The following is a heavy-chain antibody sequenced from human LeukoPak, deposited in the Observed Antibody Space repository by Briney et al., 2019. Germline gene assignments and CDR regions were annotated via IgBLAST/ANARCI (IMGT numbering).Heavy chain of an antibody. Sequence: QPGGSLRLSCAASGFTFSSYAMSWVRQAPGKGLEWVSAISDSYGSTYYIDSAKGRFTISRDNSKNTLYLQMNSLRAEDTAVYYCAKGRTYTLTNMDVWGKGTTVTVSS. V-gene: IGHV3-23*01. D-gene: IGHD1-14*01. CDR2: ISDSYGST. J-gene: IGHJ6*03. CDR1: GFTFSSYA. CDR3: AKGRTYTLTNMDV.